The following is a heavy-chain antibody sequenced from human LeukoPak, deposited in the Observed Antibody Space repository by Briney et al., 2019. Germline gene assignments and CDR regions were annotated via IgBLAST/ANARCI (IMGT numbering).Heavy chain of an antibody. CDR3: ARARRVPAASVDY. CDR1: GGSISSYY. V-gene: IGHV4-4*07. Sequence: SETLSLTCTVSGGSISSYYWSWIRQPAGKGLEWIGSIYYSGSTHYNPSLKSRVTISVDTSKNQFSLKLSSVTAADTAVYYCARARRVPAASVDYWGQGTLVTVSS. J-gene: IGHJ4*02. D-gene: IGHD2-2*01. CDR2: IYYSGST.